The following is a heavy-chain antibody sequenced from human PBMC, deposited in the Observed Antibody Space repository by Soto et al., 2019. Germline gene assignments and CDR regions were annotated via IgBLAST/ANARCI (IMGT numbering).Heavy chain of an antibody. D-gene: IGHD5-12*01. CDR2: ISYDGSNK. J-gene: IGHJ4*02. CDR3: AREADGYNAFDY. CDR1: GFTFSSYA. V-gene: IGHV3-30-3*01. Sequence: QVQLVESGGGVVQPGRSLRLSCAASGFTFSSYAMHWVRQAPGKGLEWVAVISYDGSNKYYADSVKGRFTISRDNSKNTLYLQMNSLRAEDTAVYYCAREADGYNAFDYWCQGTLVTVSS.